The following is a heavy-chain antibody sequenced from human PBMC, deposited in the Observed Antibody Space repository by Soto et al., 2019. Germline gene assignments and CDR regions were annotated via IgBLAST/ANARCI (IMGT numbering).Heavy chain of an antibody. CDR1: GASISSYY. J-gene: IGHJ6*02. CDR2: IYYSGTT. D-gene: IGHD6-13*01. CDR3: ARLIAAAGTYRYYYYGMDV. V-gene: IGHV4-59*12. Sequence: SETLSLTCTVSGASISSYYCAWVRQPPGKGLEYIGYIYYSGTTSYNPSLKSRVTISVDTSKNQFSLKLSSVTAADTAVYYCARLIAAAGTYRYYYYGMDVWGQGTTVTVSS.